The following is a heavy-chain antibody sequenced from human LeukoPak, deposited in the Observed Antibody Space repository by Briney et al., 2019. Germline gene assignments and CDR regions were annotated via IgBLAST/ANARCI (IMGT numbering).Heavy chain of an antibody. CDR3: AMHRRDGYDAFDI. CDR1: GYSFTSYW. CDR2: IYPGDSDT. V-gene: IGHV5-51*01. D-gene: IGHD5-12*01. J-gene: IGHJ3*02. Sequence: GGSLKISCKGSGYSFTSYWIGWVRPVPGKGLEWMGIIYPGDSDTRYSPSFQGQVTISADKSISTAYLQWSSLEASDTAMYYCAMHRRDGYDAFDIWGQGTMVTVSS.